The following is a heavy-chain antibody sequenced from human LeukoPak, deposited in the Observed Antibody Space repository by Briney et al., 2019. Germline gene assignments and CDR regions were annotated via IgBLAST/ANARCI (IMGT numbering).Heavy chain of an antibody. CDR2: IYTSGST. V-gene: IGHV4-4*07. CDR3: AREYRYCSGGSCHNWFDP. D-gene: IGHD2-15*01. Sequence: PSETLSLTCTVSGGSISSYYWSWIRQPAGKGLEWIGRIYTSGSTNYNPSLKSRVTMSVDTSKNQFSLKLSSVTAADTAVYYCAREYRYCSGGSCHNWFDPWGQGTLVTVSS. CDR1: GGSISSYY. J-gene: IGHJ5*02.